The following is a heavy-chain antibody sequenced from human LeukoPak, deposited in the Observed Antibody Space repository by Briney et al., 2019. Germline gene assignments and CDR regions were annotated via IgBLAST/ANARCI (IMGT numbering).Heavy chain of an antibody. Sequence: GGSLRLSCAASGFTVSSNYMSWVRQAPGKGLEWVSVIYSGGSTYYADSVKGRFTISRDNSKNTLYLQMNSLRAEDTAVYYCHIAAGRDYYYYGMDVWGQGTTVTVSS. CDR1: GFTVSSNY. V-gene: IGHV3-53*01. D-gene: IGHD6-13*01. CDR3: HIAAGRDYYYYGMDV. J-gene: IGHJ6*02. CDR2: IYSGGST.